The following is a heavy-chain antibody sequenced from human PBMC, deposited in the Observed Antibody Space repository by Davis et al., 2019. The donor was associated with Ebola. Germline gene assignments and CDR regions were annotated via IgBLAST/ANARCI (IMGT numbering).Heavy chain of an antibody. J-gene: IGHJ6*02. CDR1: GGSISSSNW. CDR2: INHSGST. V-gene: IGHV4-4*02. CDR3: ARRQRVGDYYYYYGMDV. D-gene: IGHD2-21*02. Sequence: MPSETLSLTCAVSGGSISSSNWWSWIRQPPGKGLEWIGEINHSGSTNYNPSLKSRVTISVDTSKNQFSLKLSSVTAADTAVYYCARRQRVGDYYYYYGMDVWGQGTTVTVSS.